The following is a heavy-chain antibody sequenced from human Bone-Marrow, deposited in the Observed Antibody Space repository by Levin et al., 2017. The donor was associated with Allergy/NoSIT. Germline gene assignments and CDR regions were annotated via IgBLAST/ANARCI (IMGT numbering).Heavy chain of an antibody. J-gene: IGHJ4*02. Sequence: VSGPTLVKPTQTLTLTCTFSGFSLTTPGVCVAWIRQPPGKALEWLSRIDWDDDKNYNRSLRTRLTISKDTSKNQVVLTMTNMDPVDTATYYCARTVIGSSSGYFDFWGQGALVTVSS. V-gene: IGHV2-70*11. D-gene: IGHD6-6*01. CDR3: ARTVIGSSSGYFDF. CDR2: IDWDDDK. CDR1: GFSLTTPGVC.